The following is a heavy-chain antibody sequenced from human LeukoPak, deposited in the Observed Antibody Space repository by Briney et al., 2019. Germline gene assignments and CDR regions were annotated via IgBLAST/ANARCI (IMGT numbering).Heavy chain of an antibody. D-gene: IGHD3-22*01. Sequence: GESLKISCQVSGYSFPSYWITWVRQVPGKGLEWMGRIAPSDSYTNYNPSFEGHVTMSVEKSITTVYLQWSSLKASDTVMYYCVRQPPGVYDTTQNWFDPWGQGTLVTVSS. CDR1: GYSFPSYW. CDR2: IAPSDSYT. V-gene: IGHV5-10-1*01. J-gene: IGHJ5*02. CDR3: VRQPPGVYDTTQNWFDP.